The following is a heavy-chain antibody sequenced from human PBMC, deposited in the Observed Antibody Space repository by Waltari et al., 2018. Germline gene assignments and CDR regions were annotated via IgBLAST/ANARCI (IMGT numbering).Heavy chain of an antibody. CDR1: GYTCTAYY. D-gene: IGHD6-19*01. V-gene: IGHV1-2*02. J-gene: IGHJ4*02. CDR3: ASLDSSGC. CDR2: INPNRGGT. Sequence: QVQLVQSGAEVKKPGASVKVSCTASGYTCTAYYMHWVRQAPGQGLEWMGWINPNRGGTNYAQKFQGRVTMTRDTSISTAYMELSRLRSDDTAVYYCASLDSSGCWGQGTLVTVSS.